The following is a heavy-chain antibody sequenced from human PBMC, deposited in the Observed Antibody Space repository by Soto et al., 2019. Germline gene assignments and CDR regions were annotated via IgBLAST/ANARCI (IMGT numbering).Heavy chain of an antibody. Sequence: SETLSLTCTVSGGSISRYYWRWLRQPPGKGLEWIGYSYYSGSTNYNPSPKRRVTIPVDPSKNRFPLKLNSVTPADTAVYYGARGPGIAAAMIWYKDWGQGTMFTVAS. CDR2: SYYSGST. V-gene: IGHV4-59*01. CDR1: GGSISRYY. CDR3: ARGPGIAAAMIWYKD. D-gene: IGHD6-13*01. J-gene: IGHJ4*02.